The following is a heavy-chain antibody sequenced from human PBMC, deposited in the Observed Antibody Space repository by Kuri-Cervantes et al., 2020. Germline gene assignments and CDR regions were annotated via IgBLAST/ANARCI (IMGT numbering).Heavy chain of an antibody. CDR3: ASSSFYDSTYGMDV. J-gene: IGHJ6*02. CDR2: IKQDGSER. CDR1: GFTFSSYA. V-gene: IGHV3-7*01. D-gene: IGHD3-22*01. Sequence: GESLKISCAASGFTFSSYAMHWVRQAPGKGLEWVANIKQDGSERYYVDSVKGRFTISRDNAKNSLYLQMNSLRAEDTAVYYCASSSFYDSTYGMDVWGQGTTVTVSS.